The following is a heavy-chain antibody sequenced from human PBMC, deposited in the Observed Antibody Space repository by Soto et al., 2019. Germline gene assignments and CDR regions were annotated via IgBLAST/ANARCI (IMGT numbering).Heavy chain of an antibody. V-gene: IGHV1-18*01. J-gene: IGHJ3*02. D-gene: IGHD2-15*01. Sequence: ASVKVSCKASGYTLTSYGISWVRQAPGQGLEWMGWISAYNGNTNYAQKLQGRVTMTTDTSTTTAYRELGSVRSDDTAVYYCAREASGSGGSCYPTDVFDIWGQGTMVTVSS. CDR1: GYTLTSYG. CDR2: ISAYNGNT. CDR3: AREASGSGGSCYPTDVFDI.